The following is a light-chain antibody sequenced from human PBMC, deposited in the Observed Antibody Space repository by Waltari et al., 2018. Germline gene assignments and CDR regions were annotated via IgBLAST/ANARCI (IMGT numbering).Light chain of an antibody. J-gene: IGKJ4*01. CDR2: GAS. CDR3: QQYYAAPLT. CDR1: QSVLSSSNNRNY. V-gene: IGKV4-1*01. Sequence: DFVMTQSPDSLAVSLGERATINCKSSQSVLSSSNNRNYLAGFPQKAGQPPKLFISGASTRQSGVPDRFSGSGSGTDFTLTISSLQAEDVAVYYCQQYYAAPLTFGGGTKVEIK.